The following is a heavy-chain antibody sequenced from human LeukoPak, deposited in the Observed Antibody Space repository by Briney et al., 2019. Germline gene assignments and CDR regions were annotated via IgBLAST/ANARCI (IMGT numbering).Heavy chain of an antibody. D-gene: IGHD2-15*01. J-gene: IGHJ4*02. V-gene: IGHV3-7*01. Sequence: GGSLRLSCAASGFILSSYWMSWVRQAPGKGLEWVANIKQDGSEKYYVDSVKGRFTISRDNAKNSLYLQMNSLRAEDTAVYYCARDHSDPGLFFDYWGQGTLLTVSS. CDR3: ARDHSDPGLFFDY. CDR2: IKQDGSEK. CDR1: GFILSSYW.